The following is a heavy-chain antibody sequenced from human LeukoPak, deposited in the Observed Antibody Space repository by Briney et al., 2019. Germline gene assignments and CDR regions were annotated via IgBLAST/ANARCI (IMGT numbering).Heavy chain of an antibody. CDR2: ISSSSSYI. CDR3: ARGPPRLIVVVPAAMSDY. D-gene: IGHD2-2*01. Sequence: GGSLRLSCAASGFTFSSYSMNWVRQAPGKGLEWVSPISSSSSYIYYADSVKGRFTISRDNAKNSLYLQVNSLRAEDTAVYYCARGPPRLIVVVPAAMSDYWGQGTLVTVSS. V-gene: IGHV3-21*01. CDR1: GFTFSSYS. J-gene: IGHJ4*02.